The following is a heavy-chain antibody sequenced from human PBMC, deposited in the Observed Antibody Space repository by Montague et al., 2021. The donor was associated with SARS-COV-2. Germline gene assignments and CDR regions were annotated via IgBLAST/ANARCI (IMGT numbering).Heavy chain of an antibody. CDR1: GGSINSPDYY. V-gene: IGHV4-39*07. J-gene: IGHJ3*01. CDR3: ARGQVTAFAILIVFPASGALDS. D-gene: IGHD2-21*01. CDR2: ITHNGGI. Sequence: SETLSLTCTVSGGSINSPDYYWGWIRQSPGKGLEWIGEITHNGGIKYTPSLQNRVSMSVDKSKNQFSLKLTSVTVADAATYYCARGQVTAFAILIVFPASGALDSWGQGTTVTVSS.